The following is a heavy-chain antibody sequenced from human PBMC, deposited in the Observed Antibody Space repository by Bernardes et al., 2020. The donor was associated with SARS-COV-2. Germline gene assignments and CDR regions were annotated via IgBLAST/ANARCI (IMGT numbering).Heavy chain of an antibody. Sequence: GVLRLSCAASGFTVSSNYMSWVRQAPGKGLEWVSVIYSGGSTYYADSVKGRFTISRDNAKNSLYLQMNSLRAEDTALYYCATLRGFYYGSGSSPPTEYYGMDVWGQGTTVTVSS. V-gene: IGHV3-53*05. CDR3: ATLRGFYYGSGSSPPTEYYGMDV. CDR2: IYSGGST. D-gene: IGHD3-10*01. J-gene: IGHJ6*02. CDR1: GFTVSSNY.